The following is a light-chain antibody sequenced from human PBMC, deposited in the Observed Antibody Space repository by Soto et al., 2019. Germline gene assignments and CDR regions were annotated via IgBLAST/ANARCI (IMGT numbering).Light chain of an antibody. Sequence: QSVLTQPRSVSGSPGQSVTISCTGTSTDVGGYNFVSWYQQYPGKVPKLIIYDVNQRPSGVPDRFSASKSDNTASLTISGLQAEDEADYYCCSFAGSYTLFGGGTKLTVL. CDR1: STDVGGYNF. J-gene: IGLJ2*01. CDR2: DVN. CDR3: CSFAGSYTL. V-gene: IGLV2-11*01.